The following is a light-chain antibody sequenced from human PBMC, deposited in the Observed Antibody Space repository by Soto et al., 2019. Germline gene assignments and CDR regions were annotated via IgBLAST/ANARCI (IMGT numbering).Light chain of an antibody. CDR2: DVS. Sequence: QSALTHPASVSGSPGQSITISCTGASSDVGGYNYVSWYQQHPGKAPKLMIYDVSNRPSGVSNRFSGSKSGNTASLTISGLQAEDEADYYCTSYIGSSTYVFGTGTKVTVL. J-gene: IGLJ1*01. CDR1: SSDVGGYNY. V-gene: IGLV2-14*01. CDR3: TSYIGSSTYV.